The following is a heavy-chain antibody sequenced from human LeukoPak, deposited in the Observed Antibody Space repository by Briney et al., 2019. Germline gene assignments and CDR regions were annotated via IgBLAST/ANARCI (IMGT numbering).Heavy chain of an antibody. V-gene: IGHV3-23*01. CDR1: GFTFSSYA. CDR2: ISGSGGST. D-gene: IGHD3-9*01. CDR3: AKYLGLRYFDWLLGGDY. Sequence: PGGSLRLSCAASGFTFSSYAMSWVRQAPGKGLEWVSAISGSGGSTYYADSVKGRFTISRDNSKNTLYLQMNSLRAEDTAVYYCAKYLGLRYFDWLLGGDYWGQGTLVTVSS. J-gene: IGHJ4*02.